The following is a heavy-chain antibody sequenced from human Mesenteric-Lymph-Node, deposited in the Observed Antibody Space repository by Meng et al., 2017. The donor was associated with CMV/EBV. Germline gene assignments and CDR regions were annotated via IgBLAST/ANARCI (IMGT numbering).Heavy chain of an antibody. Sequence: FGFTLLAYGLHWFRRPPGEGVWWVYRFYSEGGGPINPAPVKGRFTISRDNAKNTLYLQMTSLRAEDPAVYYCAKGRGIRGGVYGFDIWGQGTMVTVSS. V-gene: IGHV3-74*01. J-gene: IGHJ3*02. CDR1: GFTLLAYG. CDR2: FYSEGGGP. D-gene: IGHD3-10*01. CDR3: AKGRGIRGGVYGFDI.